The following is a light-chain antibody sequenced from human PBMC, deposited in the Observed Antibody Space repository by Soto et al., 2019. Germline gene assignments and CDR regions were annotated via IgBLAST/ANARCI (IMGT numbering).Light chain of an antibody. V-gene: IGKV3-11*01. CDR2: DTS. CDR1: QCLSSY. CDR3: HQRNK. Sequence: EIVVRHXPATLSXXXXEXATLSCRASQCLSSYLAWYQQTPGQPPRLLIYDTSNRATGIPARFSGSRSGTDFTLTISSLEPEDFGVYFCHQRNKFGQGTRLEI. J-gene: IGKJ5*01.